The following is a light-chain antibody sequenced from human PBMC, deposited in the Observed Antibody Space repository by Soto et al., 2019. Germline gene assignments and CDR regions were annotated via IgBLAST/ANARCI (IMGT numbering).Light chain of an antibody. V-gene: IGLV2-14*01. CDR3: SSYTSASTLLYL. Sequence: QSVLTQPASVSGSPGQSITISCTGTSSDVGGYNYVSWYQQYPGIAPKLLIYGVTNRPSGVSTRFSGSKSGNTASLTISGLQAEDEADYHCSSYTSASTLLYLFGTGTKLTVL. J-gene: IGLJ1*01. CDR1: SSDVGGYNY. CDR2: GVT.